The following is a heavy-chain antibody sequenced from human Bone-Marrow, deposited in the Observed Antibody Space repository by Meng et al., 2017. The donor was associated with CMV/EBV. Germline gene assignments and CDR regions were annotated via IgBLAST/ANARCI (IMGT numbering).Heavy chain of an antibody. Sequence: GESLKISCVASGSTLSGYNMHWVRLAPGKGLEWVSSITSSSSYIYYADSVKGRFTISRDNAKNSLFLQMNSLRAEDTAVYYCARGPGAYCSSTSCYHFDYWGQGTLVTVSS. CDR1: GSTLSGYN. J-gene: IGHJ4*02. V-gene: IGHV3-21*01. CDR2: ITSSSSYI. D-gene: IGHD2-2*01. CDR3: ARGPGAYCSSTSCYHFDY.